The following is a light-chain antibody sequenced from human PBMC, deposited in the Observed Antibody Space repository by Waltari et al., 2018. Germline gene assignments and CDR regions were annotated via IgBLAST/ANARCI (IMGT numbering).Light chain of an antibody. CDR3: SSYTSSSTYVV. CDR1: SSDVGDYNY. Sequence: QSALTQPASVSGSPGQSITISCTGTSSDVGDYNYVSWYQRHPGKAPKLIIFDVSNRPSGVCNRISGSKSGYTASLTISGLQAEDEADYYCSSYTSSSTYVVFGGGTKLTVL. J-gene: IGLJ2*01. V-gene: IGLV2-14*03. CDR2: DVS.